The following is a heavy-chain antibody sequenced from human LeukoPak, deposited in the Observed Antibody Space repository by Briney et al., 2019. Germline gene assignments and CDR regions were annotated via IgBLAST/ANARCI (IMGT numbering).Heavy chain of an antibody. CDR2: ISGSGGST. D-gene: IGHD3-3*01. Sequence: GGSLRLSCAASGFTFSSYAMHWVRQAPGKGLEWVSAISGSGGSTYYADSVKGRFTISKDNSKNTLYLQMNSLRAEDTAVYYCAKDPGGVYDFWSGLAAFDIWGQGTMVTVSS. J-gene: IGHJ3*02. CDR1: GFTFSSYA. CDR3: AKDPGGVYDFWSGLAAFDI. V-gene: IGHV3-23*01.